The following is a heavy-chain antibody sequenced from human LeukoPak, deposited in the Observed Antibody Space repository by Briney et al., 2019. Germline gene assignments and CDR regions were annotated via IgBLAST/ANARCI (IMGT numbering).Heavy chain of an antibody. CDR3: AKGMYSSGPPFDY. CDR1: GFTFSSYA. CDR2: ISWNSGSI. D-gene: IGHD6-19*01. J-gene: IGHJ4*02. Sequence: PGGSLRLSCAASGFTFSSYAMHWVRQAPGKGLEWVSGISWNSGSIGYADSVKGRFTISRDNAKNSLYLQMNSLRAEDTASYYCAKGMYSSGPPFDYWGQGTLVTVSS. V-gene: IGHV3-9*01.